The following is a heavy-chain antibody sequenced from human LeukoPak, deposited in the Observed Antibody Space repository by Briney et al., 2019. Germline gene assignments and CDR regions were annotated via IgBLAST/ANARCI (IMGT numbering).Heavy chain of an antibody. V-gene: IGHV3-23*01. Sequence: AGGSLRLSCAASGFTFSSYAMSWVRQAPGKGLEWVSAISGSGGSTYYADSVKGRFTISRDNAQNSLYLQMNSLRAEDTAVYYCTRGSYGDYEYWGQGTLVTVSS. CDR1: GFTFSSYA. D-gene: IGHD4-17*01. J-gene: IGHJ4*02. CDR3: TRGSYGDYEY. CDR2: ISGSGGST.